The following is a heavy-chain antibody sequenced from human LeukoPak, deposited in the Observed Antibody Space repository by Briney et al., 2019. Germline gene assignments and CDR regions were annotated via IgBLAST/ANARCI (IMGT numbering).Heavy chain of an antibody. CDR3: AKDLRRAFDI. CDR2: IRYEGSNK. V-gene: IGHV3-30*02. J-gene: IGHJ3*02. Sequence: GGSLRLSCAASGFTFSSYEMNWVRQAPGKGLEWVAFIRYEGSNKYHADSVKGRFTISRDNSKNTLYLQMNSLRAEDTAVYYCAKDLRRAFDIWGQGTMVTVSS. CDR1: GFTFSSYE.